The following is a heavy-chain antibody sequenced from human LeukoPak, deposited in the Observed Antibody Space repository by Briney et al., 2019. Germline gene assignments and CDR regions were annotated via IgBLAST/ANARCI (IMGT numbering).Heavy chain of an antibody. J-gene: IGHJ4*02. Sequence: GGSLRLSCAASGFTFSSYEMNWVRQAPGKGLEWVSYISSSGSTIYYADSVKGRFTISRDNGKNSLYLQMNSLRTEDSALYYCANLNSVGYWGQGTLVTVSS. V-gene: IGHV3-48*03. CDR2: ISSSGSTI. D-gene: IGHD1-7*01. CDR1: GFTFSSYE. CDR3: ANLNSVGY.